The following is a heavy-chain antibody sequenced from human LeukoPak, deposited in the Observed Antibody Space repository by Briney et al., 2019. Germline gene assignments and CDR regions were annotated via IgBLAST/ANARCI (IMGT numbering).Heavy chain of an antibody. V-gene: IGHV3-30*03. CDR1: GFTFSSYG. Sequence: GGSLRLSCAASGFTFSSYGMHWVRQAPGKGLEWVAVISYDGSNKYYADSVKGRFTISRDNSKNTLYLQMNSLRAEDTAVYYCARGRIDDYSNYGIRVVDSLYYYYMDVWGKGTTVTVSS. CDR2: ISYDGSNK. J-gene: IGHJ6*03. CDR3: ARGRIDDYSNYGIRVVDSLYYYYMDV. D-gene: IGHD4-11*01.